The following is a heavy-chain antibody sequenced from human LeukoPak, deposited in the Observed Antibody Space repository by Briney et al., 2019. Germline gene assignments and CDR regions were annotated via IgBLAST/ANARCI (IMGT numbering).Heavy chain of an antibody. CDR2: INTNTGNP. CDR3: ARGDLDYYYDSSGYYSD. V-gene: IGHV7-4-1*02. CDR1: GYTFTSYA. J-gene: IGHJ4*02. D-gene: IGHD3-22*01. Sequence: GASVKVSCKASGYTFTSYAMNWVRQAPGQGLEWMGWINTNTGNPTYAQGFTGRFVFSLDTSVSTAYLQISSLKAEDTAVYYCARGDLDYYYDSSGYYSDWGQGTLVTVSS.